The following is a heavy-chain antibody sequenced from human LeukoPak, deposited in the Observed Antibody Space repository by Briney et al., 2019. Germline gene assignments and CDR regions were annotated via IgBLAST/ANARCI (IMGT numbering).Heavy chain of an antibody. V-gene: IGHV4-34*01. J-gene: IGHJ4*02. CDR1: GFIFSSYG. D-gene: IGHD1-14*01. CDR3: ARRSYNLSWRSNRYYFDY. CDR2: IHHGGTT. Sequence: GSLRLSCAASGFIFSSYGMHWVRQPPGKGLEWIGEIHHGGTTNYNPSFKSRVALSLDTSKNQFSLRLSFVTAADTALYYCARRSYNLSWRSNRYYFDYWGRGTLVTVSS.